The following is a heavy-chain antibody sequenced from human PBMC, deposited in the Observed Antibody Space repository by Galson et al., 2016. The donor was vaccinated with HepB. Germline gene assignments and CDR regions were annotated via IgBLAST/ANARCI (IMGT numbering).Heavy chain of an antibody. V-gene: IGHV4-39*01. CDR3: ARYGGIWSGYFTYYGIDV. D-gene: IGHD3-3*01. CDR2: IHYSGNT. J-gene: IGHJ6*02. Sequence: ETLSLTCSVSGDSVNSHNYYWGWMRQTPGEGLEWIGSIHYSGNTCSNPSLKSRVTVALDTSKNQFSLKLTSVTAADTAVYFCARYGGIWSGYFTYYGIDVWGQGTSVTVSS. CDR1: GDSVNSHNYY.